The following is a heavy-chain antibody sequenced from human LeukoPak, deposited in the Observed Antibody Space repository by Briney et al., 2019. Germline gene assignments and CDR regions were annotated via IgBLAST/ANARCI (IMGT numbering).Heavy chain of an antibody. J-gene: IGHJ4*02. D-gene: IGHD5-12*01. Sequence: SETLSLTCTVSGDSMSSGARWSWVRQSPGKGLEWIGEIYHSGSTNYNPSLRGRVTLSVDNSNNHFSLDLSSVTAADTAFYYCARRGYSGNEAYFAYWGRGTLVTVSS. V-gene: IGHV4-4*02. CDR2: IYHSGST. CDR3: ARRGYSGNEAYFAY. CDR1: GDSMSSGAR.